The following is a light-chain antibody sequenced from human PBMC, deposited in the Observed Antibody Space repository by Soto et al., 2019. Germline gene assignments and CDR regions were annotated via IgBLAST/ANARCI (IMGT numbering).Light chain of an antibody. CDR1: SSDVGGYNY. CDR3: SSYTSSSTRV. Sequence: QSVLAQPASVSGSPGQSITISCTETSSDVGGYNYVSWYQQHPGKAPKLIISDVSNRPSGVSNRFSGSKSGNTASLTISGLQAEDEADYYCSSYTSSSTRVFGGGTKVTVL. CDR2: DVS. V-gene: IGLV2-14*03. J-gene: IGLJ3*02.